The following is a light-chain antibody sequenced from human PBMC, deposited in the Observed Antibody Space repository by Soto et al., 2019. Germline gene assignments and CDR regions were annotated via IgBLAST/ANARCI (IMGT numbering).Light chain of an antibody. V-gene: IGLV2-11*01. CDR1: SSDVGSYKY. Sequence: QSALTQPRSVSGSPGQSVTISCTGTSSDVGSYKYVSWYQQHPGKAPKVMICDVSKRPSGVPDRFSGSKSGNTASLTISGLQAEDEADYYCCSYAGSNTDVFGTGTKLTVL. CDR2: DVS. CDR3: CSYAGSNTDV. J-gene: IGLJ1*01.